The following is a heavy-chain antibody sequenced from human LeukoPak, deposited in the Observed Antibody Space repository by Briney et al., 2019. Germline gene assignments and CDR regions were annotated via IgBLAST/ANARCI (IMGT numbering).Heavy chain of an antibody. CDR3: ARGRGVVPAAILLSYMDV. CDR1: GFTFSSYS. J-gene: IGHJ6*03. D-gene: IGHD2-2*02. V-gene: IGHV3-21*01. CDR2: ISSSSSYI. Sequence: PGGSLRLTCAASGFTFSSYSMNWVRQAPGKGLEWVSSISSSSSYIYYADSVKGRFTISRDNAKNSLYLQMNSLRAEDTAVYYCARGRGVVPAAILLSYMDVWGKGTTVTVSS.